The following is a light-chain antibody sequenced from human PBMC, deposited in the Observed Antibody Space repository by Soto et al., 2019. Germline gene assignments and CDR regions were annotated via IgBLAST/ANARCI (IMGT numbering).Light chain of an antibody. CDR2: DAS. CDR3: QQRSNSRT. Sequence: EIVLTQSPATLSLSPGERATLSCRASQSVSSYLAWYQQKPGQAPRLLIYDASNRATGIPARFSGSGSGTDFTLTSSSLEPEDFAVYYCQQRSNSRTFGGGTKVEIK. J-gene: IGKJ4*01. CDR1: QSVSSY. V-gene: IGKV3-11*01.